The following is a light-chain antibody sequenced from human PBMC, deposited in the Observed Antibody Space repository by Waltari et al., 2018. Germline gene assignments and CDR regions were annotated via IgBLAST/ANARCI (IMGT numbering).Light chain of an antibody. CDR3: QQYNIPGT. Sequence: DIQMTQSPSTLSASVGDRVTITCRASQRISGWLAWYQQKPGKAPKLLIYKASSLQSGVPSRFSGSGSGTEFTLTISSLQPDDFATYYCQQYNIPGTFGQGTRLEIK. CDR2: KAS. V-gene: IGKV1-5*03. CDR1: QRISGW. J-gene: IGKJ2*02.